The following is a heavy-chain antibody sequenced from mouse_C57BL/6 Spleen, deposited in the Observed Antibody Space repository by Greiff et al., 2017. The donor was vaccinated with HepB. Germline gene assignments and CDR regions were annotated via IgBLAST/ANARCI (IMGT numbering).Heavy chain of an antibody. CDR2: IYPGDGDT. J-gene: IGHJ2*01. CDR1: GYAFSSSW. D-gene: IGHD2-5*01. V-gene: IGHV1-82*01. Sequence: VQLQQSGPELVKPGASVKISCKASGYAFSSSWMNWVKQRPGKGLEWIGRIYPGDGDTNYNGKFKGKATLTADKSSSTAYMQLSSLTSEDSAVYFRARSSNPYFDYWGQGTTLTVSS. CDR3: ARSSNPYFDY.